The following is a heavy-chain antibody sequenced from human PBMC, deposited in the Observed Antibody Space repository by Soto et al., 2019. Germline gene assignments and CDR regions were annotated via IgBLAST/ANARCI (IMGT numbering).Heavy chain of an antibody. CDR3: ARRGGVGDTKYDY. Sequence: SETLSLTCTVSGGSISSSSYYWGWIRQPPGKGLEWIGSIYYSGSTYYNPSLKSRVAISVDTSKNQFSLKLSSVTAADTAVYYCARRGGVGDTKYDYWGQGTLVTVSS. CDR2: IYYSGST. J-gene: IGHJ4*02. D-gene: IGHD1-26*01. V-gene: IGHV4-39*01. CDR1: GGSISSSSYY.